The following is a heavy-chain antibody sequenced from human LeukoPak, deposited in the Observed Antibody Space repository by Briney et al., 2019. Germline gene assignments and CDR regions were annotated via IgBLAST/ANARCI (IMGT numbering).Heavy chain of an antibody. Sequence: GGSLRLSCAASGFTFSNYGMNWVRQAPGKGLEWVSGISGSGGNTYYADCVKGRFTISRDNSKNTLYLQMNSLRAEDTAVYYCVKDLAWGCFDPWGQGTLVTVSS. J-gene: IGHJ5*02. CDR2: ISGSGGNT. CDR1: GFTFSNYG. D-gene: IGHD3-16*01. CDR3: VKDLAWGCFDP. V-gene: IGHV3-23*01.